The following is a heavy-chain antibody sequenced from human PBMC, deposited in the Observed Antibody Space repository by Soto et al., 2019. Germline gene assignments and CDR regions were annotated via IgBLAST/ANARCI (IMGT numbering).Heavy chain of an antibody. D-gene: IGHD2-2*01. Sequence: PSETLSRTCTVSGGCISSYYWSWIRQPAGKGLEWIGRIYTSGSTNYNPSLKSRVTMSVDTSKNQFSLKLSSVTAADTAVYYCARGIVVVPAYWFDPWRQGTRVTVSS. CDR2: IYTSGST. J-gene: IGHJ5*02. CDR1: GGCISSYY. V-gene: IGHV4-4*07. CDR3: ARGIVVVPAYWFDP.